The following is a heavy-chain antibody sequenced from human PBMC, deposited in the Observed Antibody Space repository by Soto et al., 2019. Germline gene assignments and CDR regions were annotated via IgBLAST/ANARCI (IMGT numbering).Heavy chain of an antibody. V-gene: IGHV3-23*01. J-gene: IGHJ4*02. CDR1: GVTFSSYA. CDR3: AKPNIPTTVVTCWDY. Sequence: EVQLLESGGGLVQPGGSLRLSCAASGVTFSSYAMSWVRQAPGKGLEWVSAISGSGGSTYYADSVKGRFTISRDNSKNTLYLQMNSLRAEDTAVYYCAKPNIPTTVVTCWDYWGQGTLVTVSS. CDR2: ISGSGGST. D-gene: IGHD4-17*01.